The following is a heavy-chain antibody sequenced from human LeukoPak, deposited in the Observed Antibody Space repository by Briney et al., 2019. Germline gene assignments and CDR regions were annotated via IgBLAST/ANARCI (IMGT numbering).Heavy chain of an antibody. J-gene: IGHJ3*02. Sequence: PSETLSLTCAVYGGSFSGYYWSWIRQPPGKGLEWIGEINYSGSTNYNPSLKSRVTISVDTSKNQFSLKLSSVTAADTAVYYCARGPDIVVVPAAISCAFDIWGQGTMVTVSS. CDR2: INYSGST. V-gene: IGHV4-34*01. D-gene: IGHD2-2*01. CDR3: ARGPDIVVVPAAISCAFDI. CDR1: GGSFSGYY.